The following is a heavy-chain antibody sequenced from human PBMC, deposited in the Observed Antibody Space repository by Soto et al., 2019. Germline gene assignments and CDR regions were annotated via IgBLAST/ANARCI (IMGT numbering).Heavy chain of an antibody. D-gene: IGHD6-13*01. V-gene: IGHV4-39*01. Sequence: QLQLQESGPGLVKPSETLSLTCTVSGGSISSSSYWGWIRQPPGKGLEWIGSIYSIGSTYYNPSLXXTVTISVDTSKNQFSLKLSSVTAADTAVYYCRRSSRYSTDVWGQGTTVTVSS. CDR2: IYSIGST. CDR3: RRSSRYSTDV. J-gene: IGHJ6*02. CDR1: GGSISSSSY.